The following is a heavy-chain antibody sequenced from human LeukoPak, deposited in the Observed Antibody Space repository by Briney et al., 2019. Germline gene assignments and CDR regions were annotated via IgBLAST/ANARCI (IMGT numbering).Heavy chain of an antibody. D-gene: IGHD3-22*01. CDR3: VRDRGWLSNPGYFDY. V-gene: IGHV3-48*04. J-gene: IGHJ4*02. Sequence: GGSLRLSCAASGIIFSNYWMSWVRQAPGKGLEWVSYISSNGSTIYYADSVKGRFTISRDNAKKSLYLQMNSLRAEDTAVYYCVRDRGWLSNPGYFDYWGRGTLVTVSS. CDR2: ISSNGSTI. CDR1: GIIFSNYW.